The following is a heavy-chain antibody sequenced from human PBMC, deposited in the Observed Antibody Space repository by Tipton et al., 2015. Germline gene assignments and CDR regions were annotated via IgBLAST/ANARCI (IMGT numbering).Heavy chain of an antibody. J-gene: IGHJ4*02. CDR3: SGDSSPSVGYFDS. CDR2: ISADGDRT. D-gene: IGHD6-6*01. Sequence: SLRLSCAASGFTFSLYGINWVRQAPGKGLEWVSGISADGDRTYYADSVKGRFTVSRDNSKNTLSLQMSSLRAEDTAVYYCSGDSSPSVGYFDSWGQGTLVTVSS. V-gene: IGHV3-23*01. CDR1: GFTFSLYG.